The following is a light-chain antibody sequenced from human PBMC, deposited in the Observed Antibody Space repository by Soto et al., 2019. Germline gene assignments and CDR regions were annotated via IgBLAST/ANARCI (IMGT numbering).Light chain of an antibody. CDR3: QQYGSSLIT. Sequence: TQSPGTLSLSPGERATLSCRASQSVSSSYLAWYQQKPGQXPRLLLYGASSRAIGTPDRFSGSGSGTDFTLTISRLEPEDFAVYYCQQYGSSLITFGQGTRLEIK. CDR1: QSVSSSY. V-gene: IGKV3-20*01. J-gene: IGKJ5*01. CDR2: GAS.